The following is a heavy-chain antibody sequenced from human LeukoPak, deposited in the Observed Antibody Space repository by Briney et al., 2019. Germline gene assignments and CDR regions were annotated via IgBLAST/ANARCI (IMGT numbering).Heavy chain of an antibody. J-gene: IGHJ4*02. CDR1: GGSLSGYS. Sequence: SETLSLTCAVYGGSLSGYSWSWIRQPPGKGLEWIGEINHSGSTNYNPSLKSRVTISVDTSKNQFSLKLSSVTAADTAVYYCARGQTYYDYVWGSYRHALFDYWGQGTLVTVSS. D-gene: IGHD3-16*02. V-gene: IGHV4-34*01. CDR2: INHSGST. CDR3: ARGQTYYDYVWGSYRHALFDY.